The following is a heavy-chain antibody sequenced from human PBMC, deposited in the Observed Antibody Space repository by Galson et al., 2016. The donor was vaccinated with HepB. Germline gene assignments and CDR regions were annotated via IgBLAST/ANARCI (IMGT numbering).Heavy chain of an antibody. CDR2: ISFDGTKT. J-gene: IGHJ4*02. Sequence: SLRLSCATSGFTFSNFGMHWVRQAPGKGLEWVSLISFDGTKTYYADSVQGRFTVSRDNSKNTLFLQMNSLRAEDTAVYYCAKATLVATITEFDYWGQGTLVTVSS. CDR3: AKATLVATITEFDY. CDR1: GFTFSNFG. V-gene: IGHV3-30*18. D-gene: IGHD5-12*01.